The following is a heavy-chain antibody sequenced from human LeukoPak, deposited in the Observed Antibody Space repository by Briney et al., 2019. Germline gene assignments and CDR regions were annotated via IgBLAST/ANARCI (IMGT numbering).Heavy chain of an antibody. CDR1: GFTFSSYA. CDR2: ISGSGGST. D-gene: IGHD3-10*01. CDR3: AKRSYYYGPCYYYGMDV. Sequence: PGGSLRLSCAASGFTFSSYAMSWVRQAPGKGLEWVSAISGSGGSTYYADSVKGRFTISRDNSKNTLYLQMNSLRAEDTAVYYCAKRSYYYGPCYYYGMDVWGQGTTVTVSS. V-gene: IGHV3-23*01. J-gene: IGHJ6*02.